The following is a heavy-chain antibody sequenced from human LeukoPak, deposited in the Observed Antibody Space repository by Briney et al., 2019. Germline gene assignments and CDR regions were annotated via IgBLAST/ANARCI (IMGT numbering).Heavy chain of an antibody. Sequence: SETLSLTCTVSGGSISSSSYYWGWIRQPPGKGLEWIGSIYYSGSTYYNPSLKSRVTISVDTSKNQFSLKLSSVTAADTAVYYCARDQGGYDGVDAFDIWGQGTMVTVSS. J-gene: IGHJ3*02. D-gene: IGHD5-12*01. CDR1: GGSISSSSYY. CDR3: ARDQGGYDGVDAFDI. CDR2: IYYSGST. V-gene: IGHV4-39*07.